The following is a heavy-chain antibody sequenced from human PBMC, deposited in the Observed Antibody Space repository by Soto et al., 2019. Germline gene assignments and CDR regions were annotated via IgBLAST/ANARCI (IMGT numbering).Heavy chain of an antibody. CDR1: GGSISSYY. CDR3: ARDRRRIAAAGYYYYGMDV. D-gene: IGHD6-13*01. J-gene: IGHJ6*02. CDR2: IYYSGST. Sequence: SETLSLTCTVSGGSISSYYWSWIRQPPGKGLEWIGYIYYSGSTNYNPSLKSRVTISVDTSKNQFSLKLSSVTAADTAVYYCARDRRRIAAAGYYYYGMDVWGQGTTVTVSS. V-gene: IGHV4-59*01.